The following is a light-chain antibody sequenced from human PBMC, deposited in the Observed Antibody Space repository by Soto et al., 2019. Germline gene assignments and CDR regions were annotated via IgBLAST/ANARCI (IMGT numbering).Light chain of an antibody. CDR3: LKYGSSPGWT. Sequence: DIVLTQSPGTLSLSPGERATLSCRASQTVDSNFLAWYQQKPGQAPRLLIYAASTRATGIPDRFSGSGSGTDFTLTISRLDPEDFAVYYCLKYGSSPGWTFGPGTKVDNK. CDR1: QTVDSNF. J-gene: IGKJ1*01. V-gene: IGKV3-20*01. CDR2: AAS.